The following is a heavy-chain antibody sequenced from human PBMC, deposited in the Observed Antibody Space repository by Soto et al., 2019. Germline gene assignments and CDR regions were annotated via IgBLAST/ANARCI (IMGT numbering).Heavy chain of an antibody. J-gene: IGHJ4*02. V-gene: IGHV3-30*18. CDR2: ISYDGRNK. CDR1: EFTFSSYG. D-gene: IGHD3-10*02. CDR3: AKDLVDVFHDYGDY. Sequence: PGGSLRLSCAASEFTFSSYGMHWVRQAPGRGLEWVAIISYDGRNKHYADSVKGRFTISRDNSKNTLYLQMNSLRADDMAVYYCAKDLVDVFHDYGDYWGQGTLVTVSS.